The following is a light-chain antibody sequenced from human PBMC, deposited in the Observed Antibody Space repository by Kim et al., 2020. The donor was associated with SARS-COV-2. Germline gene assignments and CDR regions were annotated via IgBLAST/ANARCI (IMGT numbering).Light chain of an antibody. CDR3: QQRHAWPVT. CDR1: QSVGSY. J-gene: IGKJ5*01. CDR2: DAF. Sequence: REERAPLSCRASQSVGSYLAWYQQKPGQAPRLLIYDAFNRAAGAPARFSGSGSGTDFSLTISSLEPEDFAVYYCQQRHAWPVTFGQGTRLEIK. V-gene: IGKV3-11*01.